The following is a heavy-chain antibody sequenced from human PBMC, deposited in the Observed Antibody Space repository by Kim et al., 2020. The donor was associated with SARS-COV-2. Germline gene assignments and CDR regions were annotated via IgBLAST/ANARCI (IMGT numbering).Heavy chain of an antibody. CDR3: ASAPPSIAAAGTFGY. J-gene: IGHJ4*02. D-gene: IGHD6-13*01. CDR1: GGTFSSYA. CDR2: IIPIFGTA. Sequence: SVKVSCKASGGTFSSYAISWVRQAPGQGLEWMGGIIPIFGTANYAQKFQGRVTITADESTSTAYMELSSLRSEDTAVYYCASAPPSIAAAGTFGYWGQGTLVTVSS. V-gene: IGHV1-69*13.